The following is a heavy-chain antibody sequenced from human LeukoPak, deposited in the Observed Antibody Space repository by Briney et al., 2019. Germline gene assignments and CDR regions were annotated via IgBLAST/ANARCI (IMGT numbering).Heavy chain of an antibody. Sequence: SETLSLTCTVSGGSISSYYWSWIRQPAGKGLEWIGRIYTSGSTNYNPSLKSRVTMSVDTSKNQFSLKLSSVTAADTAVYYCARDRSSTSSAAFDIWGQGTMVTVSS. V-gene: IGHV4-4*07. CDR1: GGSISSYY. J-gene: IGHJ3*02. D-gene: IGHD2-2*01. CDR2: IYTSGST. CDR3: ARDRSSTSSAAFDI.